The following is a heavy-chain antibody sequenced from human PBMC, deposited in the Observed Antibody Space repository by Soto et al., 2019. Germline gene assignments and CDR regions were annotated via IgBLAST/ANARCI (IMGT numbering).Heavy chain of an antibody. CDR3: AKDPEMWDIVAYGMDV. Sequence: GGSLRLSCAASGFTFSSYAMSWVRQAPGKGLEWVSAISGSGGSTYYADSVKGRFTISRDNSKNTLYLQMNSLRAEDTAVYYCAKDPEMWDIVAYGMDVWGQGTTVTVSS. CDR1: GFTFSSYA. D-gene: IGHD2-15*01. CDR2: ISGSGGST. V-gene: IGHV3-23*01. J-gene: IGHJ6*02.